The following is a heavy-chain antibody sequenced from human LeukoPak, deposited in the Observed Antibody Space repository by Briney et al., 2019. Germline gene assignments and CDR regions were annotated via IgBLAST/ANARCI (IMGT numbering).Heavy chain of an antibody. V-gene: IGHV4-61*02. Sequence: SETLSLTCTVSGGSIRGGSYYWSWIRQPAGKGLEWIGRVYTSGSTNYNPSLKSRVTISVDTSKNHFSLNLSSVTAADTAVYYCARSLEGEGYNADYFDYWGQGTLVTVSS. D-gene: IGHD5-24*01. J-gene: IGHJ4*02. CDR2: VYTSGST. CDR1: GGSIRGGSYY. CDR3: ARSLEGEGYNADYFDY.